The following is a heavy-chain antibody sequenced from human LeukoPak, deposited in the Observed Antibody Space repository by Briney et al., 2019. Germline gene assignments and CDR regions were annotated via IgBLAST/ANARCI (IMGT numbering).Heavy chain of an antibody. CDR1: GGSFSGYY. J-gene: IGHJ4*02. D-gene: IGHD3-22*01. Sequence: SETLSLTCAVYGGSFSGYYWSWIRQPPGKGLEWIGEINHSGSTNYNRSLKSRVTISVDTSKNQFSLKLSSVTAADTAVYYCAREAYYDSGGYYNWGQGTLVTVSS. V-gene: IGHV4-34*01. CDR2: INHSGST. CDR3: AREAYYDSGGYYN.